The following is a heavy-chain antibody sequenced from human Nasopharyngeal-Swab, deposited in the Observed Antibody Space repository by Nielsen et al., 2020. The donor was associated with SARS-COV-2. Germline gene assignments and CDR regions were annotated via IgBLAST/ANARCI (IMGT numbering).Heavy chain of an antibody. CDR2: IIPILGIA. V-gene: IGHV1-69*04. CDR3: ALVPGDGYNYHNWFDP. D-gene: IGHD5-24*01. J-gene: IGHJ5*02. CDR1: GGTFNNYA. Sequence: SVKVSCKASGGTFNNYAITWVRQAPGQGLGWMGRIIPILGIANYAQKFQGRVTITADKSTSTAYMELSSLRSEDTAVYYCALVPGDGYNYHNWFDPWGQGTLVTVSS.